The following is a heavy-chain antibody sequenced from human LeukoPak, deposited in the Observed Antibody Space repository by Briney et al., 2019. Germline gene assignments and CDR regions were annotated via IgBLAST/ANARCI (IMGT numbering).Heavy chain of an antibody. J-gene: IGHJ6*02. CDR3: GRGPKAGGPHHDMDV. Sequence: GGSLRLSCAASGFTFSDYYMSWIRQAPGKGLEWVSYIRSSGSTTYYADSVKGRFTISRDNAKNSLYLQMNSLRAEDTAVYYCGRGPKAGGPHHDMDVWGRGTTVTVSS. CDR2: IRSSGSTT. D-gene: IGHD2-15*01. V-gene: IGHV3-11*01. CDR1: GFTFSDYY.